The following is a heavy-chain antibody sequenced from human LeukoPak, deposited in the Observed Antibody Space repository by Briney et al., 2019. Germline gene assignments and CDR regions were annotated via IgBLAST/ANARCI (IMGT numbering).Heavy chain of an antibody. CDR1: GGSISSGSYY. J-gene: IGHJ4*02. V-gene: IGHV4-61*02. Sequence: SQTLSLTCTVSGGSISSGSYYWSWIRQPAGKGLEWIGRIYTSASTNYNPSLKSRVTISVDTSKNQFSLKLSSVTAADTAVYYCARETYYFDYWGQGTLVTVSS. CDR3: ARETYYFDY. CDR2: IYTSAST.